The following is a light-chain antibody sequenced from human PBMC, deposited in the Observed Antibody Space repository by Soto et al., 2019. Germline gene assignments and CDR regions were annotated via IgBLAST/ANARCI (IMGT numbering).Light chain of an antibody. Sequence: QSVLTQPASASGTPGQRVTISCSGGSSNIGINPVAWYQQLPGMAPKLLIYDNKKRPSGVPDRFSGSRSGTSASLAISGLQSEDEPDYCCGGWEASLNGYVFGSGTKSTV. CDR1: SSNIGINP. CDR2: DNK. J-gene: IGLJ1*01. CDR3: GGWEASLNGYV. V-gene: IGLV1-44*01.